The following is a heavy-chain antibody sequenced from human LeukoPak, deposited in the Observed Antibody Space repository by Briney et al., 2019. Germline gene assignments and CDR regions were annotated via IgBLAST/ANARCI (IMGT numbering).Heavy chain of an antibody. D-gene: IGHD2-15*01. CDR1: CGSIKGFF. Sequence: LETPFPPRTVSCGSIKGFFLGLIRQGAGGGMGWIGGIHSSGMTNYNPSLKSRVTLSLDTSKNQFSLKLTSVTAADTAAYYCARAPSGCGGICPFDWWGQGNLVTVSS. CDR3: ARAPSGCGGICPFDW. V-gene: IGHV4-4*07. J-gene: IGHJ4*02. CDR2: IHSSGMT.